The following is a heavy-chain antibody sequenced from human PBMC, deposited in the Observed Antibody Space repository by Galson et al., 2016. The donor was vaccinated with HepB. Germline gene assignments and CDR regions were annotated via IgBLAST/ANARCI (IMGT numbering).Heavy chain of an antibody. CDR3: ARDVLTMTGYPDFDY. CDR2: INARKGNT. D-gene: IGHD3-9*01. Sequence: SVKVSCKASGFTFSSYGISWVRQAPGQGLEWLGWINARKGNTDYAQKFEGRVIMTTDTSTNSAYTELRSLKPDDTAVYYCARDVLTMTGYPDFDYWGQGTLVTVSS. CDR1: GFTFSSYG. V-gene: IGHV1-18*01. J-gene: IGHJ4*02.